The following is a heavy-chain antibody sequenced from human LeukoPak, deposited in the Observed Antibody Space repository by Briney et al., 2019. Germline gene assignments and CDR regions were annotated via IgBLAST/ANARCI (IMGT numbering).Heavy chain of an antibody. CDR3: ARHGYSYGYLDY. J-gene: IGHJ4*02. CDR2: IRHDGSEK. V-gene: IGHV3-7*01. CDR1: GFTFNKYW. Sequence: PGGSLRLSCAASGFTFNKYWLTWVRQAPGKGLEWVANIRHDGSEKYYADSVKGRFTISRDNANSSLYLQMNSLRAEDTAVYYCARHGYSYGYLDYWGQGTLVTVSS. D-gene: IGHD5-18*01.